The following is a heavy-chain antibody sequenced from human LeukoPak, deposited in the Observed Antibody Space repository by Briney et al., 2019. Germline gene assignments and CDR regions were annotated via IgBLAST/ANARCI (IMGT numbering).Heavy chain of an antibody. V-gene: IGHV1-24*01. D-gene: IGHD2-15*01. CDR3: ATGPRILSLEGSSYYGMDV. Sequence: ASVKVACQVSGYTLTELSMHWVRQAPGKGHEWVGGFDPEDGETIYAQKFQGRVTMTEDTSTDTAYMELSSLRSEDTAVYYCATGPRILSLEGSSYYGMDVWGKGTTVTVSS. CDR2: FDPEDGET. CDR1: GYTLTELS. J-gene: IGHJ6*04.